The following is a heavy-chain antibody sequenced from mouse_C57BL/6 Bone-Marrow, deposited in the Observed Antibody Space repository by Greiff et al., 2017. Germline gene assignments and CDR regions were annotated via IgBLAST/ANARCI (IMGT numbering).Heavy chain of an antibody. CDR2: IDPENGDT. Sequence: EVQLQQSGAELVRPGASVKLSCTASGFNIKDDYMHWVKQRPEQGLEWIGWIDPENGDTEYASKFQGKATITVDTSSNTAYLQLSSLTSEGTAVYYCARDGSSYDWFAYWGQGTLVTVSA. CDR1: GFNIKDDY. D-gene: IGHD1-1*01. V-gene: IGHV14-4*01. J-gene: IGHJ3*01. CDR3: ARDGSSYDWFAY.